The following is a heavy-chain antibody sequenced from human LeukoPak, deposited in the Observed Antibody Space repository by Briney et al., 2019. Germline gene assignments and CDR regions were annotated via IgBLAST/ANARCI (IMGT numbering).Heavy chain of an antibody. CDR3: ASSYGGYDSSGYYSEVDY. V-gene: IGHV3-53*01. J-gene: IGHJ4*02. CDR2: IYSGGST. Sequence: GGSLRLSCVASGFPFSSYWMTWVRQAPGKGLEWVSVIYSGGSTYYADSVKGRFTISRDNSKNTLYLQMNSLRAEDTAVYYCASSYGGYDSSGYYSEVDYWGQGTLVTVSS. CDR1: GFPFSSYW. D-gene: IGHD3-22*01.